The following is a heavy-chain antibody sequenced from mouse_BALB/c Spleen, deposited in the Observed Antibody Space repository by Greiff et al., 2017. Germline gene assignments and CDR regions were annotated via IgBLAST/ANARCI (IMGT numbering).Heavy chain of an antibody. CDR3: ARVQYGNYGAMDY. D-gene: IGHD2-10*02. V-gene: IGHV5-17*02. CDR1: GFTFSSFG. CDR2: ISSGSSTI. J-gene: IGHJ4*01. Sequence: EVMLVESGGGLVQPGGSRKLSCAASGFTFSSFGMHWVRQAPEKGLEWVAYISSGSSTIYYADTVKGRFTISRDNPKNTLFLQMTSLRSEDTAMYYCARVQYGNYGAMDYWGQGTSVTVSS.